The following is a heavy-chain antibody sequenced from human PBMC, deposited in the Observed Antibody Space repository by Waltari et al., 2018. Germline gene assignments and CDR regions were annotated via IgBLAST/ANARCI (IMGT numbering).Heavy chain of an antibody. CDR3: AKRMARGSGPFDY. J-gene: IGHJ4*02. D-gene: IGHD6-19*01. V-gene: IGHV3-23*01. CDR2: ISDIGDSI. CDR1: GFTFNNYA. Sequence: EVQLLESGGGLVQPGGSLRLSCAASGFTFNNYALHWVRQAPGKGLEWVSGISDIGDSIHYADSVKGRFTISRDNSKNTLYLQINSLRAEDTAVYYCAKRMARGSGPFDYWGQGTPVTVSS.